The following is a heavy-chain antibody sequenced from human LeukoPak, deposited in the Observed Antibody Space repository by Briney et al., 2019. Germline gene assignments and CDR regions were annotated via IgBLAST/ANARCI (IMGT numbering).Heavy chain of an antibody. J-gene: IGHJ5*02. D-gene: IGHD4-11*01. CDR1: GGSISSGDYY. Sequence: SETLSLTCTVSGGSISSGDYYWSWIRQPPGKGLEWIGYIYYSGSTYYNPSLKGRVTISVDTSKNQFSLKLSSVTAADTAVYYCARVRFTVRKENWFDPWGQGTLVTVSS. V-gene: IGHV4-30-4*08. CDR3: ARVRFTVRKENWFDP. CDR2: IYYSGST.